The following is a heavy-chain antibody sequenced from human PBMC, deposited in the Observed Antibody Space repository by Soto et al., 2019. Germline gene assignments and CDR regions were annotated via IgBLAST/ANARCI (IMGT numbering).Heavy chain of an antibody. J-gene: IGHJ4*02. D-gene: IGHD6-13*01. CDR3: ARTIFPYSSSCFDY. V-gene: IGHV3-30-3*01. CDR1: GFTFSSYA. CDR2: ISYDGSNK. Sequence: QVQLVESGGGVVQPGRSLRLSCAASGFTFSSYAMHWVRQAPGKGLEWVAVISYDGSNKYYADSVKGRFTISRDNSKNTLYLQMNSLRAEDTAVYYCARTIFPYSSSCFDYWGQRTLVTVSS.